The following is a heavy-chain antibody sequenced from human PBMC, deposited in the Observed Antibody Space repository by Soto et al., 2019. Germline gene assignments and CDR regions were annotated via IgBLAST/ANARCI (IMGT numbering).Heavy chain of an antibody. CDR3: ARNGRGDGPSDY. CDR2: IWYDGSNK. D-gene: IGHD2-21*01. J-gene: IGHJ4*02. V-gene: IGHV3-33*08. Sequence: GGSLRLSCAASGFTFSSYGMHWVRQAPGKGLEWVAVIWYDGSNKYYADSVKGRFTISRDNSKNTLYLQMNSLRAEDTAVYYCARNGRGDGPSDYWGQGTLVTVSS. CDR1: GFTFSSYG.